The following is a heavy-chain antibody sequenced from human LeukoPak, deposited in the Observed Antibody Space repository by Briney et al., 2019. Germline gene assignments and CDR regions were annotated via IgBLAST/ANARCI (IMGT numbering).Heavy chain of an antibody. V-gene: IGHV3-23*01. Sequence: GGSLRLSCAASGFTFSSYAMSWVRPAPGKGLEWVSAISGSGGSTYYADSVKGRFTISRDNSKNTLYLQMNSLRAEDTAVYYCAKVHYGSGSYYQNYYYMDVWGKGTTVTVSS. CDR1: GFTFSSYA. J-gene: IGHJ6*03. CDR3: AKVHYGSGSYYQNYYYMDV. D-gene: IGHD3-10*01. CDR2: ISGSGGST.